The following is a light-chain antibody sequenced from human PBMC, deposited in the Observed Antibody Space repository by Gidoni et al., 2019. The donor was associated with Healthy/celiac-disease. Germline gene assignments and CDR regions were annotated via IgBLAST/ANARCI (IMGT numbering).Light chain of an antibody. CDR1: ISDGGGYNY. Sequence: QSDLTQPDPVSGSPGQSITISCPGTISDGGGYNYVSWYQHNPGKAPKLMIYEVSNRPSGVSKRFSGSKSGNTASLTISGLQAEDEADYYCSSYTSSSTLGVVFGGGTKLTVL. CDR3: SSYTSSSTLGVV. V-gene: IGLV2-14*01. CDR2: EVS. J-gene: IGLJ2*01.